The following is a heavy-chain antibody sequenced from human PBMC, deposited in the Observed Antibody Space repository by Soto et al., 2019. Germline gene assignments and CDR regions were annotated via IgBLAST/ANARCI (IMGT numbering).Heavy chain of an antibody. CDR3: ARDTRSDITMVRGPILAPLEPSYGMDV. CDR1: GFTFSSYA. D-gene: IGHD3-10*01. Sequence: GGSLRLSCAASGFTFSSYAMHWVRQAPGKGLEWVAVISYDGSNKYHADSVKGRFTISRDNSKNTLYLQMNSLRAEDTAVYYCARDTRSDITMVRGPILAPLEPSYGMDVWGQGTTVTVSS. V-gene: IGHV3-30-3*01. CDR2: ISYDGSNK. J-gene: IGHJ6*02.